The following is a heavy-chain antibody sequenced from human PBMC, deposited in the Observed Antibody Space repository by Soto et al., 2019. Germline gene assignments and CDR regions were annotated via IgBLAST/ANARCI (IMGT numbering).Heavy chain of an antibody. Sequence: SKTLSLTCAISRASVSSNSAAWNWIRQSPSRGLEWLGRTYYRSKWYNEYALSVKSRITINPDTSKNHFSLQLNSVTPEDTAVYYCARDHSGLDVWGQGTTVTHSS. CDR1: RASVSSNSAA. J-gene: IGHJ6*02. CDR2: TYYRSKWYN. CDR3: ARDHSGLDV. V-gene: IGHV6-1*01.